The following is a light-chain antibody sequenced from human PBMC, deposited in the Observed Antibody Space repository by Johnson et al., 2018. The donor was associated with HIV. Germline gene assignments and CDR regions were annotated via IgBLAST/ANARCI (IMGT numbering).Light chain of an antibody. V-gene: IGLV1-51*02. CDR3: GAWDSSLSAYV. Sequence: QSVLTQPPSVSVAPGQKVTISCSTNSSNFGNNYVSWYQQLPGTAPKLLIYKNNKRPSGIPDRFSGPKSGTSATLGITGLQTGDEADYYCGAWDSSLSAYVFATETKVTVL. CDR1: SSNFGNNY. CDR2: KNN. J-gene: IGLJ1*01.